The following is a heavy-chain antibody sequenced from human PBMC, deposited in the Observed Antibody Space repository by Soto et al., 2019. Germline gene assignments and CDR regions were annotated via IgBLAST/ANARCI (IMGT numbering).Heavy chain of an antibody. V-gene: IGHV3-43*01. J-gene: IGHJ6*02. CDR1: GFTFDDYT. CDR3: AKDNGPYYYYGMDV. Sequence: PGGSLRLSCAASGFTFDDYTMHWVRQVPGKGLEWVSLISWDGGSTYYADSVKGRFTISRDNSKNSLYLQMNSLRTEDTALYYCAKDNGPYYYYGMDVWGQGATVTVSS. CDR2: ISWDGGST.